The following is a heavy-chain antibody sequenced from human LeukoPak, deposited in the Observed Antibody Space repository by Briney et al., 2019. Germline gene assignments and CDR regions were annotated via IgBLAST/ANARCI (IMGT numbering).Heavy chain of an antibody. CDR1: GFTSSSYG. CDR3: AREYDYYDSSGYLQYFQH. D-gene: IGHD3-22*01. V-gene: IGHV3-33*01. CDR2: IWYDGSNK. Sequence: GGSLRLSCAASGFTSSSYGMHWVRQAPGKGLEWVAVIWYDGSNKYYADSVKGRFTISRDNSKNTLYLQMNSLRAEDTAVYYCAREYDYYDSSGYLQYFQHWGQGTLVTVSS. J-gene: IGHJ1*01.